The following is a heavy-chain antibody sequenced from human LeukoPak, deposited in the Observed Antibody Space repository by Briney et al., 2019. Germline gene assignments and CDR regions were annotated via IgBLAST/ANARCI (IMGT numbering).Heavy chain of an antibody. Sequence: SQTLSLTCAISGDSVSSNSAAWNWIGQSPSRGLEWLRRTYYRSKWYNDYAVSVKSRITINPDTSKNQFSLQLNSVTPEDTAVYYCAKGGLGDDYGDFEGFDYWGQGTLVTVSS. V-gene: IGHV6-1*01. J-gene: IGHJ4*02. CDR1: GDSVSSNSAA. CDR2: TYYRSKWYN. CDR3: AKGGLGDDYGDFEGFDY. D-gene: IGHD4-17*01.